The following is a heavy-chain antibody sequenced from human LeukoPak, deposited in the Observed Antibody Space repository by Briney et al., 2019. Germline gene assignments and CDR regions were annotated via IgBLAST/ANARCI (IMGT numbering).Heavy chain of an antibody. CDR3: AKEVGTFTLDY. J-gene: IGHJ4*02. V-gene: IGHV3-30*18. CDR1: GFTFSRYG. Sequence: GGSLRLSCAASGFTFSRYGMHWVRQAPGKGLEWVAVISYDGSNKYYADSVEGRFTISRDNSKNTLYLQMNSLRTEDTAVYYCAKEVGTFTLDYWGQGTLVTVSS. CDR2: ISYDGSNK. D-gene: IGHD1-26*01.